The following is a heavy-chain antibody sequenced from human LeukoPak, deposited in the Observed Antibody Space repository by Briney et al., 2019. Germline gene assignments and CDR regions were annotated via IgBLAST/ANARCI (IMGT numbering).Heavy chain of an antibody. D-gene: IGHD2-2*01. CDR3: ARSCSSTWYSYYYYMDV. V-gene: IGHV1-18*01. CDR2: ISGSNGNT. CDR1: GYSFTSYA. J-gene: IGHJ6*03. Sequence: ASVKVSCKASGYSFTSYAITWVRQAPGQGLEWMGWISGSNGNTNYAQKFQGRVTMTTDTSTNTAYMELRSLRSDDTAVYYCARSCSSTWYSYYYYMDVWGKGTTVTVSS.